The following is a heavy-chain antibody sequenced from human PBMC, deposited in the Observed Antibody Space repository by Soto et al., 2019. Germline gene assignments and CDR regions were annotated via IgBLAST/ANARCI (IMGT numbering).Heavy chain of an antibody. CDR3: ARGGSSYAYNY. Sequence: XSVKVSCKASGYTFTDYFIHWGRQAPGQGLEWMGSINPDSGDSNYAQKFRGRVTMTRDTSISTAYMDLSRLRSDDTAIFYCARGGSSYAYNYWGQGTLVTVSS. D-gene: IGHD3-16*01. J-gene: IGHJ4*01. CDR1: GYTFTDYF. V-gene: IGHV1-2*02. CDR2: INPDSGDS.